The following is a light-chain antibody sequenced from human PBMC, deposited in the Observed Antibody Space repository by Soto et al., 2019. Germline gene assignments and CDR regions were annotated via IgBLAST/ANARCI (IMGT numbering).Light chain of an antibody. CDR2: ANT. CDR1: TSNIGAGYD. J-gene: IGLJ1*01. CDR3: SSYAGSDNPYV. V-gene: IGLV1-40*01. Sequence: QSVLTQPPSVSGAPGQRVTVSCTGSTSNIGAGYDVHWYQQLPGTAPKLLIYANTNRPSGVPDRFSGSKSGTSGSLAITGLQAEDEADYYCSSYAGSDNPYVFGTGTKVTVL.